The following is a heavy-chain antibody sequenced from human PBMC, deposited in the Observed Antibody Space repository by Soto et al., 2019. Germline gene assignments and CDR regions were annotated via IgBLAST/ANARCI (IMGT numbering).Heavy chain of an antibody. CDR3: ARSLWFGEDYFDY. D-gene: IGHD3-10*01. Sequence: PSETLSLTCAVSGGSISSSGYSWSWIRQPPGKGLEWVGYVYHSGSTYYNPSLKNRVTISVDKSKNQFSLKLSSVTAADTAVYYCARSLWFGEDYFDYWGQGTLVTVSS. J-gene: IGHJ4*02. CDR2: VYHSGST. CDR1: GGSISSSGYS. V-gene: IGHV4-30-2*01.